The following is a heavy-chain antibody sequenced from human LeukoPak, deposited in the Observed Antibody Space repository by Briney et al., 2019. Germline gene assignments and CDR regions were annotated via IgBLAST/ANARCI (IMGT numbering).Heavy chain of an antibody. J-gene: IGHJ4*02. CDR1: GFSFSAYT. CDR3: ARGGELLRPADY. D-gene: IGHD1-26*01. CDR2: ISSSSGYI. Sequence: GGSLRLSCAPPGFSFSAYTMIWVRRAPGKGLEWVSSISSSSGYIDYADSVKGRFTVSRDNAKNSLYLQMNNLRAVDTAVYYCARGGELLRPADYWGQGTLVTVSS. V-gene: IGHV3-21*01.